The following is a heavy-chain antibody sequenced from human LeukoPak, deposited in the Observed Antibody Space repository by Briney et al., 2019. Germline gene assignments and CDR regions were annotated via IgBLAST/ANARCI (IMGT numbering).Heavy chain of an antibody. J-gene: IGHJ5*02. Sequence: SETLSLTCTVSGYSISSGYYWGWIRQPPGKGLEWIGSIYHSGSTYYNPSLKSRVTISVDTSKNQFSLKLSSVTAADTAVYYCARRRLYVVPAAMGAWFDPWGQGTLVTVSS. V-gene: IGHV4-38-2*02. CDR1: GYSISSGYY. D-gene: IGHD2-2*01. CDR3: ARRRLYVVPAAMGAWFDP. CDR2: IYHSGST.